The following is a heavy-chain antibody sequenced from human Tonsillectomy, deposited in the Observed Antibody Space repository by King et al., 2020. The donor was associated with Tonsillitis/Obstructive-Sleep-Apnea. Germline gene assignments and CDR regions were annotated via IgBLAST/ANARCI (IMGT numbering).Heavy chain of an antibody. J-gene: IGHJ5*02. CDR2: IRSKAYGGTT. D-gene: IGHD3-22*01. CDR3: TRVAYYYDSSGYEGWFDT. Sequence: VQLVESGGVLVQPWRSLRLSCTASGFTFGDYAMSWVRQAPGKGLEWVGFIRSKAYGGTTEYAASLKGRFTISRDDSKSIAYLQMNSLKTEDTAVYYCTRVAYYYDSSGYEGWFDTWGEGALVTVSS. V-gene: IGHV3-49*04. CDR1: GFTFGDYA.